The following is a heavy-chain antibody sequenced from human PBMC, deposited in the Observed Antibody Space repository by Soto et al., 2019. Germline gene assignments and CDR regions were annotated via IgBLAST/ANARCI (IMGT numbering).Heavy chain of an antibody. CDR3: AKDVVQRQVRGGGWFDP. D-gene: IGHD3-10*01. CDR2: ISYDGSNK. J-gene: IGHJ5*02. V-gene: IGHV3-30*18. Sequence: QVQLVESGGGVVQPGRSLRLSCATSGFTFSNYGMHWVRQAPGKGLEWVAVISYDGSNKNYGDSVKGRFTVSRDNSKNTLYLQMNGLRAEDTAAYYCAKDVVQRQVRGGGWFDPWGQGTLVTVSS. CDR1: GFTFSNYG.